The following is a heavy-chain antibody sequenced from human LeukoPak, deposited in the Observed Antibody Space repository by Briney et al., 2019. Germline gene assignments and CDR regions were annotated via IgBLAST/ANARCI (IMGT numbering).Heavy chain of an antibody. CDR2: ISWNSGSI. D-gene: IGHD2-2*01. Sequence: GGSLGLSCAASGFTFDDYAMHWVRQAPGKGLEWVSGISWNSGSIGYADSVKGRFTISRDNAKNSLYLQMNSLRAEDTALYYCAKAEGVDIVVVPAAITPFDYWGQGTLVTVSS. CDR3: AKAEGVDIVVVPAAITPFDY. CDR1: GFTFDDYA. V-gene: IGHV3-9*01. J-gene: IGHJ4*02.